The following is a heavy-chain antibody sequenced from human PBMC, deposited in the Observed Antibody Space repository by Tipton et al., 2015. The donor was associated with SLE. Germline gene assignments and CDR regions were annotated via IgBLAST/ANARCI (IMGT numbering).Heavy chain of an antibody. Sequence: TLSLTCAVYGGSFSGYYWSWIRQPPGKGLEWIGEINHSGSTNYNPSLKSRVTISVDTSKNQFSLKLSSVTAADTAVYYCARPRGSYYFDYWGQGTLVTVSS. V-gene: IGHV4-34*01. J-gene: IGHJ4*02. D-gene: IGHD1-26*01. CDR1: GGSFSGYY. CDR3: ARPRGSYYFDY. CDR2: INHSGST.